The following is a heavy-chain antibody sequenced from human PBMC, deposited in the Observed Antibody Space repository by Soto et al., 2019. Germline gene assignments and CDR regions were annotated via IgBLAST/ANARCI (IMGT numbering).Heavy chain of an antibody. Sequence: EVQLLESGGGLVQPGGSLRLSCAASGFTFSSYAMSWVRQAPGKGLEWVSGISGSGDTTYYADSVKGRFTTSRDNSKNMLYLQMNSLRAEDTAVYFCAKATMVVVVLHEFDYWGQGALVTVSS. CDR1: GFTFSSYA. CDR2: ISGSGDTT. J-gene: IGHJ4*02. V-gene: IGHV3-23*01. D-gene: IGHD3-22*01. CDR3: AKATMVVVVLHEFDY.